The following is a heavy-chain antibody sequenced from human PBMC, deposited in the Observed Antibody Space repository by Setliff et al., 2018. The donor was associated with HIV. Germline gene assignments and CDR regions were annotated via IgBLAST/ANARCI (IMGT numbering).Heavy chain of an antibody. CDR1: GGSISSGSHY. D-gene: IGHD6-6*01. V-gene: IGHV4-39*02. J-gene: IGHJ4*02. CDR2: IYYSGTT. CDR3: AREFSSSSFDQ. Sequence: SETLSLTCSVSGGSISSGSHYWGWIRQAPGKGLEWIGDIYYSGTTFYNPSLKSRVSISVDTSRNEFSLKLTSVTAADTAVYYCAREFSSSSFDQWGQGTLVTVSS.